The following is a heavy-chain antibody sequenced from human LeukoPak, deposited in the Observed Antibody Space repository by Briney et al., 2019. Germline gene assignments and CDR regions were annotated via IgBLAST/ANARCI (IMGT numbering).Heavy chain of an antibody. Sequence: GGSLRLSCSASGFTFINYAMHWVRQAPGKGLEYISAISTNGGSTYYADSVKGRFTISRDNSKNTLYLQMSSLRAEDTAVYYCVKVNRYCSGGSCYSAYYYGMDVWGQGTTVTVFS. V-gene: IGHV3-64D*09. CDR3: VKVNRYCSGGSCYSAYYYGMDV. J-gene: IGHJ6*02. CDR2: ISTNGGST. CDR1: GFTFINYA. D-gene: IGHD2-15*01.